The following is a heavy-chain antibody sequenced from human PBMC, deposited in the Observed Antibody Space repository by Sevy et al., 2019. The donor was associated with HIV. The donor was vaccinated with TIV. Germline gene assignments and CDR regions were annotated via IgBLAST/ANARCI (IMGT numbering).Heavy chain of an antibody. CDR1: GFTFSAYW. J-gene: IGHJ3*02. V-gene: IGHV3-74*01. CDR3: VRDRGAPDGFDI. Sequence: GGSLRLSCAASGFTFSAYWMYWVRQAPGKGLEWVSRIDHDGSNPIYADSVKGRFTGSRDNSKNTLYLQMTSLRGEDTAVYVCVRDRGAPDGFDIWGQGTMVTVSS. CDR2: IDHDGSNP. D-gene: IGHD3-16*01.